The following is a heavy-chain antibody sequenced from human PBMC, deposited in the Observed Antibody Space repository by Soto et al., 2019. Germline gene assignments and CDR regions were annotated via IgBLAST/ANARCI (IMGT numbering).Heavy chain of an antibody. CDR2: INPNSGGT. CDR3: ARGGHYYGSGSSPSYYYGMDV. J-gene: IGHJ6*02. D-gene: IGHD3-10*01. Sequence: ASVKVSCKASGYTFTGYYMHWVRQAPGQGLEWMGWINPNSGGTNYAQKFQGWVTMTRDTSISTAYMKLSRLRSDDTAVYYCARGGHYYGSGSSPSYYYGMDVWGQGTTVTVSS. V-gene: IGHV1-2*04. CDR1: GYTFTGYY.